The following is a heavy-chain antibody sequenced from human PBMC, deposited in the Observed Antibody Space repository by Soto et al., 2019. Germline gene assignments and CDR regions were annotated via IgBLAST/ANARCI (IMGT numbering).Heavy chain of an antibody. CDR3: ARERWEGAPHDALDI. D-gene: IGHD1-26*01. J-gene: IGHJ3*02. V-gene: IGHV1-2*02. Sequence: ASVKVSCKASGYTFTGYYMHWVRQAPGQGLEWMGWINPNSGGTNYAQKFQGRVTMTRDTSISTAYMELSRLRSDDTAVYYCARERWEGAPHDALDIWGQGTMVTVSS. CDR2: INPNSGGT. CDR1: GYTFTGYY.